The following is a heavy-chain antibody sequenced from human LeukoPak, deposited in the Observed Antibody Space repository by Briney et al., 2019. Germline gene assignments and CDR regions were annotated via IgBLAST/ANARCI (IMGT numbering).Heavy chain of an antibody. Sequence: SETLSLTCTVSGGSISSSSYYWGWIRQPPGKGLEWIGSIYYSGSTYYNPSLKSRVTISVDTSKNQFSLKLSSVTAADTAVYYCARTYVWGSYRTKSPFWFDPWGQGTLVTVSS. CDR3: ARTYVWGSYRTKSPFWFDP. V-gene: IGHV4-39*01. CDR1: GGSISSSSYY. D-gene: IGHD3-16*02. CDR2: IYYSGST. J-gene: IGHJ5*02.